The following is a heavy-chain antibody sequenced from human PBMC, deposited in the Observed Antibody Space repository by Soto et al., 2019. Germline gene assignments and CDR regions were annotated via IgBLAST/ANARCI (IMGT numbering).Heavy chain of an antibody. J-gene: IGHJ4*02. CDR3: ASYDFWNGYNIDY. Sequence: PGGSLRLSCAASGFTVSSNYMSWVRQAPGKGLEWVSIIYSGGSTYYADSVRGRFTISRDNSKNTLYLQMNSLRADDTAVYYCASYDFWNGYNIDYWGQGTLVTVSS. CDR1: GFTVSSNY. CDR2: IYSGGST. V-gene: IGHV3-53*05. D-gene: IGHD3-3*01.